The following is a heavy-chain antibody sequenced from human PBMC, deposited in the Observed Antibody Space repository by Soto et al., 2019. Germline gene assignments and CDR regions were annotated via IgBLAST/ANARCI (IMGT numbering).Heavy chain of an antibody. CDR3: ARVGYCSSTSCYWGGWFDP. CDR1: GGSIISYY. V-gene: IGHV4-59*01. CDR2: IYYSGST. Sequence: PSETLSLTCTVSGGSIISYYWSWIRQPPGKGLEWIGYIYYSGSTNYNPSLKSRVTISVDTSKNQFSLKLSSVTAADTAVYYCARVGYCSSTSCYWGGWFDPWGQGTLVTVSS. J-gene: IGHJ5*02. D-gene: IGHD2-2*01.